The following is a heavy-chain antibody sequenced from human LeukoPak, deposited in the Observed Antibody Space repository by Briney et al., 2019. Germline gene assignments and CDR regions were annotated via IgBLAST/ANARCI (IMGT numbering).Heavy chain of an antibody. D-gene: IGHD2-8*01. CDR2: INTSGST. CDR3: ARYRQESNGQLDY. Sequence: SETLSLTCTVSGGSISGYFWSWIRQPPGKGLEWIGRINTSGSTNFNPSLKSRVTMPVDTSKNQFSLKLTSVTAADTALYYCARYRQESNGQLDYWGQGTLVTVSS. J-gene: IGHJ4*02. V-gene: IGHV4-4*07. CDR1: GGSISGYF.